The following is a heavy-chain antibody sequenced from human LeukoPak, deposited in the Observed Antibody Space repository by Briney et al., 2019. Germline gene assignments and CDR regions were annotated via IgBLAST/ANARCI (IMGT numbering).Heavy chain of an antibody. D-gene: IGHD6-19*01. J-gene: IGHJ4*02. CDR2: ISSSSSTI. V-gene: IGHV3-48*01. CDR1: GFTFSSYS. Sequence: GGSLRLSCAASGFTFSSYSMNWVRQAPGKGLEWVSYISSSSSTIYYADSVKGRFTISRDNAKNSLYLQMNSLRAEDTAVYYCAREGGSSGPDFVYWGQGTLVTVSS. CDR3: AREGGSSGPDFVY.